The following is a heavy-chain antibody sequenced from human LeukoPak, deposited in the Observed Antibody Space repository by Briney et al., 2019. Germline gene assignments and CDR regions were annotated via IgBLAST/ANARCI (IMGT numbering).Heavy chain of an antibody. V-gene: IGHV3-48*03. J-gene: IGHJ4*02. Sequence: GGSLRLSCAASGFTFRSYWMTWVRQSPGKGLEWVSYISSSGSTIYYADSVKGRFTISRDNAKNSLYLQMNSLRAEDTAVYYCASGSVYSGWYAGYYFDYWGQGTLVTVSS. CDR2: ISSSGSTI. CDR1: GFTFRSYW. D-gene: IGHD6-19*01. CDR3: ASGSVYSGWYAGYYFDY.